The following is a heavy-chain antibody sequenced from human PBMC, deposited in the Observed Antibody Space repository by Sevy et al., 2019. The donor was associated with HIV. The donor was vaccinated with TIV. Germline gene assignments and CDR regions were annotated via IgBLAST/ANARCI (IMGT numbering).Heavy chain of an antibody. CDR2: ISSNGGST. CDR1: GFSFSSYA. CDR3: ARGGGGGYSYSLDY. Sequence: GESLKISCAASGFSFSSYALHWVRQAPGKGLEYVSAISSNGGSTYYADSVKGRFTISRDNSKNTLYLQMGSLRAEDMVVYYWARGGGGGYSYSLDYWGQGTLVTVSS. J-gene: IGHJ4*02. V-gene: IGHV3-64*02. D-gene: IGHD5-18*01.